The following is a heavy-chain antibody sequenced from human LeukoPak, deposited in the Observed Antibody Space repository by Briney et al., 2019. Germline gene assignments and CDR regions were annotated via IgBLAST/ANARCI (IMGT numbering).Heavy chain of an antibody. Sequence: GGSLRLSCAASGFTFSGYWMHWVRQAPGKGLVWVSRINTDGSSTSYADSVKGRFTISRDNAKNTLYLQMNSLRAEDTAVYYCAKPYCSSTSCQRVYYYMDVWGKGTTVTVSS. J-gene: IGHJ6*03. CDR3: AKPYCSSTSCQRVYYYMDV. D-gene: IGHD2-2*01. V-gene: IGHV3-74*01. CDR1: GFTFSGYW. CDR2: INTDGSST.